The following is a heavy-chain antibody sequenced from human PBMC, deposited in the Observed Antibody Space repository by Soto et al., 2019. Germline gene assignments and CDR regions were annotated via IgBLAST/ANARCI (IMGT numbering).Heavy chain of an antibody. D-gene: IGHD3-9*01. CDR3: VRQKGFFDWSSHVTGPGGMDV. Sequence: QVQLQQWGAGLLKPSETLSLTCAVNGGSFSGYYWNWIRQSAGKGLEWIGRVHHSGTTNYNPSLKSRLTISLETSKTLCSLQLNSVPAADTAMSYCVRQKGFFDWSSHVTGPGGMDVWGQGTSVTVS. CDR1: GGSFSGYY. V-gene: IGHV4-34*01. J-gene: IGHJ6*02. CDR2: VHHSGTT.